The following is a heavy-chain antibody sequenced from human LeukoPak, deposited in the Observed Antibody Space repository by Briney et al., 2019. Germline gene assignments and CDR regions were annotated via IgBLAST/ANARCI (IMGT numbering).Heavy chain of an antibody. V-gene: IGHV1-46*01. Sequence: ASVKVSCKASGYTFTSYYMHWVRQAPGQGLEWMGIINPSGGSTSYAQKFQGRVTMTRDTSTSTVYMELSSLRSEDTAVYYCARDLRGSDPWGWRVVISRHSYFDYWGQGTLVTVSS. CDR3: ARDLRGSDPWGWRVVISRHSYFDY. CDR1: GYTFTSYY. J-gene: IGHJ4*02. D-gene: IGHD2-21*01. CDR2: INPSGGST.